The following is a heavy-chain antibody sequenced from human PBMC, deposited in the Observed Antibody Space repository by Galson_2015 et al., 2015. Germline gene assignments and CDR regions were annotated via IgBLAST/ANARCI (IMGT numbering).Heavy chain of an antibody. V-gene: IGHV1-3*01. D-gene: IGHD3-22*01. Sequence: SVKVSCKASGYTFTSYAMHWVRQAPGQRLEWMGWINAGNGNTKYSQKFQGRVTITRDTSASTAYMEMSSLRSEDTAVYYCARAYNCYDSSFCLPCFDYWGQGTLVTVSS. CDR3: ARAYNCYDSSFCLPCFDY. J-gene: IGHJ4*02. CDR2: INAGNGNT. CDR1: GYTFTSYA.